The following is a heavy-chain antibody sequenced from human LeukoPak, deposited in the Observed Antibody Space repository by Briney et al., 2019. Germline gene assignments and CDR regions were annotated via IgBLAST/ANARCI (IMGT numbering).Heavy chain of an antibody. D-gene: IGHD6-13*01. V-gene: IGHV3-21*01. Sequence: GGSLRLSCAASGFTFSSYSMNWVRQAPGKGLGWVSFISSSSSYIYYADSVKGRFTISRDNAKNSLYLQMNSLRAEDTAVYYCARTKIAAAGLFDYWGQGTLVTVSS. CDR2: ISSSSSYI. CDR1: GFTFSSYS. CDR3: ARTKIAAAGLFDY. J-gene: IGHJ4*02.